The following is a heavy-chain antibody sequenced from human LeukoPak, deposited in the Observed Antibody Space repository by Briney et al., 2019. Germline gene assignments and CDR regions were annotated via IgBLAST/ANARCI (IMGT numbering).Heavy chain of an antibody. V-gene: IGHV4-59*08. D-gene: IGHD3-3*01. CDR2: MYYSGST. CDR1: GGSLNNYY. CDR3: ARGPAPITSVGVVNWFDP. Sequence: PSEPLSLTCTVSGGSLNNYYWSWIRQPPGKGLVWLGYMYYSGSTNYHPSLKSRVSILADTSKNQFSLKLRSVTAADTAVYYCARGPAPITSVGVVNWFDPWGQGTLVTVSS. J-gene: IGHJ5*02.